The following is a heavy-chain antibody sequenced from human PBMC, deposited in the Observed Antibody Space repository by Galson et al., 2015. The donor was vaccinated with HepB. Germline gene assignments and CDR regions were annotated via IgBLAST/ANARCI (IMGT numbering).Heavy chain of an antibody. CDR1: GFTFSNAW. V-gene: IGHV3-15*01. CDR3: TTPLYYDFWSGSTNYYMDV. Sequence: LRLSCAASGFTFSNAWMSWVRQAPGKGLEWVGRIKSKTDGGTTDYAAPVKGRFTISRDDSKNTLYLRMNSLKTEDTAVYYCTTPLYYDFWSGSTNYYMDVWGKGTTVTVSS. D-gene: IGHD3-3*01. J-gene: IGHJ6*03. CDR2: IKSKTDGGTT.